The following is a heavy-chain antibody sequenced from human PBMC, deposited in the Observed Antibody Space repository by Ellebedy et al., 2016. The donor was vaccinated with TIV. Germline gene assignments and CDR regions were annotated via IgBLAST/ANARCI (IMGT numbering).Heavy chain of an antibody. CDR1: GFTFNNYA. D-gene: IGHD3-3*01. J-gene: IGHJ4*02. V-gene: IGHV3-23*01. CDR3: AKVPDFWSGYLGYFDY. Sequence: GESLKISCAASGFTFNNYAMSWVRQAPGKGPEWVSVISGRSGSTYYADSVKGRFTISRDSSKNTLFLQLNILRVEDTAVYYCAKVPDFWSGYLGYFDYWGQGTLVTVSS. CDR2: ISGRSGST.